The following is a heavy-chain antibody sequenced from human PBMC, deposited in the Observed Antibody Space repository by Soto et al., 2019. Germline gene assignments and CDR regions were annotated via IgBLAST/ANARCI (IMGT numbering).Heavy chain of an antibody. V-gene: IGHV4-61*01. Sequence: SETLSLTCTVSGGSISSDNYYWSWIRQLPGKGLEWIGYIYYSGSTNYNPSLKSRVTISVDTSKNQFSLKLSSVTAADTAVYYCARDLTRDGYNTIDYWGQGTLVTVSS. CDR1: GGSISSDNYY. CDR2: IYYSGST. CDR3: ARDLTRDGYNTIDY. J-gene: IGHJ4*02. D-gene: IGHD5-12*01.